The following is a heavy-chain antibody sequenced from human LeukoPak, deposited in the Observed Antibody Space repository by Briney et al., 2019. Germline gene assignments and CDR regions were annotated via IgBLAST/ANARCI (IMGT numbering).Heavy chain of an antibody. CDR3: ARGGIRIFGVVMDWYFDL. V-gene: IGHV4-34*01. D-gene: IGHD3-3*01. J-gene: IGHJ2*01. Sequence: SETLSLTCAAYGGSFSGYYWSWIRQPPGKGLEWIGEINHSGSTNYNPSLKSRVTISVDTSKNQFSLKLSSVTAADTAVYYCARGGIRIFGVVMDWYFDLWGRGTLVTVSS. CDR2: INHSGST. CDR1: GGSFSGYY.